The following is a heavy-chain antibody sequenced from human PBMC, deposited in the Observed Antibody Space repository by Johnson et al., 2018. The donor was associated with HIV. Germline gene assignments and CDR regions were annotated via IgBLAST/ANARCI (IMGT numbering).Heavy chain of an antibody. CDR1: GFTFDDYG. Sequence: VQLVESGGGLVRPGASLSLSCAASGFTFDDYGMSWVRQAPGKGLEWVSGINWTGGSTGYADSVKGRLTISRDNPKNSLYLQMNSLRAEETALYYCVRDTYYYDRSGYLTRPRAFDVWGQGTMVTVSS. CDR2: INWTGGST. J-gene: IGHJ3*01. V-gene: IGHV3-20*04. CDR3: VRDTYYYDRSGYLTRPRAFDV. D-gene: IGHD3-22*01.